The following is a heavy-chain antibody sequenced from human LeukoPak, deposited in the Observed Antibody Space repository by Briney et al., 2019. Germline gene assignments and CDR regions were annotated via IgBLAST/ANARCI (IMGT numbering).Heavy chain of an antibody. CDR3: AISGLLWFGDYHYYMDV. V-gene: IGHV1-69*01. D-gene: IGHD3-10*01. CDR1: GGTFSSYA. Sequence: ASVKVSCKASGGTFSSYAISWVRQAPGQGLEWMGGIIPIFGTANYAQKFQGRVTIAADESTSTAYKELSSLRSEDTAVYYCAISGLLWFGDYHYYMDVWGKGTTVTVSS. J-gene: IGHJ6*03. CDR2: IIPIFGTA.